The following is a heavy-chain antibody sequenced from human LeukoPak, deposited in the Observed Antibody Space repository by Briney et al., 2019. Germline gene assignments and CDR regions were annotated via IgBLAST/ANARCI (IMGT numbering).Heavy chain of an antibody. D-gene: IGHD5-18*01. CDR3: ARGGTAMSD. Sequence: GGSLRLSCAASGFTFSSDWMHWVRQAPGKGLVRVSRINSDGSSTSYADSVKGRFTISRDNAKNTVYLQMNSLRVEDTAVYYCARGGTAMSDWGQGTLVTVSS. J-gene: IGHJ4*02. CDR2: INSDGSST. CDR1: GFTFSSDW. V-gene: IGHV3-74*01.